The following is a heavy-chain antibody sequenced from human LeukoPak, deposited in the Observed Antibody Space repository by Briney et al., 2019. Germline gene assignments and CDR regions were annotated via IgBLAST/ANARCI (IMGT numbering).Heavy chain of an antibody. D-gene: IGHD6-13*01. J-gene: IGHJ3*02. Sequence: GGSLRLSCGASGFSFSDYYMSWVRQAPGKGLEWVSYVSDSGSNTKYADSVEGRFTISRDNAKNSLYLQMNSLRAEDTAVYYCAAAAGYRYDIWGQGTMVTVSS. V-gene: IGHV3-11*03. CDR3: AAAAGYRYDI. CDR1: GFSFSDYY. CDR2: VSDSGSNT.